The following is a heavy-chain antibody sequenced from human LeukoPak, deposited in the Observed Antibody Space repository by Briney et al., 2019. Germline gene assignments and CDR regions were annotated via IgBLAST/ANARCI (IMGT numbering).Heavy chain of an antibody. V-gene: IGHV1-46*01. CDR1: GYRFTSQY. Sequence: ASVKVSCKASGYRFTSQYVHWVRQAPGQGLEWMGMINPTGGSTRNAQKFQGRFSMTGDTSTSTVYMELSRLRSEDTAVYYCASFYNTNDALDIWGQGTMVTVSS. CDR3: ASFYNTNDALDI. D-gene: IGHD5-24*01. CDR2: INPTGGST. J-gene: IGHJ3*02.